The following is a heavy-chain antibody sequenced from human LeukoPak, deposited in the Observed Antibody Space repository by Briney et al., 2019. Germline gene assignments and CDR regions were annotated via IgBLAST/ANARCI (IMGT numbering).Heavy chain of an antibody. CDR3: ARARYDITMAWYYYYMDV. V-gene: IGHV4-4*07. Sequence: PSETLSLTCTVSGGSISSYYWSWIRQPAGKGLEWIGRIYTSGSTNYDPSLKSRVTMSVDTSKNQFSLKLSSVTAADTAVYYCARARYDITMAWYYYYMDVWGKGTTVTISS. D-gene: IGHD3-10*01. J-gene: IGHJ6*03. CDR1: GGSISSYY. CDR2: IYTSGST.